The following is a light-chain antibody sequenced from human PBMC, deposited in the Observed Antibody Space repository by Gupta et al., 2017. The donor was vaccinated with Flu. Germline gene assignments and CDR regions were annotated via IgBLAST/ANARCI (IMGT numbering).Light chain of an antibody. CDR1: QSRASNTIHKY. J-gene: IGKJ4*01. Sequence: GSIQSRASNTIHKYLDWYEQKPGQSPKLLIYVGSTWECGVPYRFSGSGSGTDFTLKISRVEPDDFGIYYCKQDEHTPLTFGGGTKVEIK. CDR2: VGS. CDR3: KQDEHTPLT. V-gene: IGKV2-28*01.